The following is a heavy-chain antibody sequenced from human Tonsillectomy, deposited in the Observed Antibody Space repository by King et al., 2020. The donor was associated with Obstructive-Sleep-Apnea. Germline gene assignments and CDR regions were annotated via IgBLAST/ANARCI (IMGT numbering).Heavy chain of an antibody. CDR3: ARGSGAAAVNWFDP. J-gene: IGHJ5*02. D-gene: IGHD6-13*01. CDR2: INHSGST. Sequence: VQLQQWGAGLLKPSETLSLTCAVFGGSFSDYYWSWIRQPPGKGREWIGEINHSGSTNYNPSLKSRVTISVDTSKNQFSLKLSSVTAADTAVYYCARGSGAAAVNWFDPWGQGTLVTVAS. V-gene: IGHV4-34*01. CDR1: GGSFSDYY.